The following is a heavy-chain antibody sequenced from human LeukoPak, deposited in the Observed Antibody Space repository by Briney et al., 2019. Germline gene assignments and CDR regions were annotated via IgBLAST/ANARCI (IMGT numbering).Heavy chain of an antibody. J-gene: IGHJ6*03. CDR3: ASAAKWEFDHYYMDA. V-gene: IGHV3-48*01. D-gene: IGHD3-10*01. Sequence: GGSLRLSFVCPEFTFRSYRMIWVRQAPGKGLEWISYISNGSGNRYYADSVKGRFTISRDNAKNLMYLQMNTLRADDTAVSYCASAAKWEFDHYYMDAWGKGTTVAVSS. CDR2: ISNGSGNR. CDR1: EFTFRSYR.